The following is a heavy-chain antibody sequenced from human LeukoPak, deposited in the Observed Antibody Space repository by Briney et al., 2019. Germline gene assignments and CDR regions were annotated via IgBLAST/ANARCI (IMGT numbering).Heavy chain of an antibody. CDR1: GYTFTAYF. Sequence: GASVKVSCKASGYTFTAYFIHWVRQGPGQGLEGMGRINSDNGGTTYAQTFQGRVTITRDTSISTAYMELSRLTSDDTAVYYCARDLSSTSNWEFDYWGQGSLVTVSS. V-gene: IGHV1-2*06. CDR2: INSDNGGT. D-gene: IGHD7-27*01. CDR3: ARDLSSTSNWEFDY. J-gene: IGHJ4*02.